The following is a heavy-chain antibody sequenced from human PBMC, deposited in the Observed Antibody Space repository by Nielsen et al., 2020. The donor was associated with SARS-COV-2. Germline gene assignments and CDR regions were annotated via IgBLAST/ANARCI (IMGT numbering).Heavy chain of an antibody. CDR2: SRNKAYSYTT. V-gene: IGHV3-72*01. CDR3: ARVYTGPDY. J-gene: IGHJ4*02. D-gene: IGHD1-14*01. Sequence: VRQAPGKGLEWVGRSRNKAYSYTTDYAASVKGRFTISRDDSKNSVYLQMNSLKTEDTAVYYCARVYTGPDYWGQGILVTVSS.